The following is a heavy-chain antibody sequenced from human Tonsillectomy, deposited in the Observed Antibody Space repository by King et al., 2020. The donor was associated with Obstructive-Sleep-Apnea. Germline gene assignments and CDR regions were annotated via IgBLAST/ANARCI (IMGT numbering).Heavy chain of an antibody. J-gene: IGHJ4*02. V-gene: IGHV3-23*04. D-gene: IGHD3-9*01. CDR2: ISGSGGST. CDR1: GFTFSSYA. Sequence: VQLVESGGGLVQPGGSLRLSCAASGFTFSSYAMSWVRQAPGKGLEWDSAISGSGGSTYYADSVKGRFTISRDNSKNTLYLQMNSLRAEDTAVYYCAKVKYYDILTGYISDYWGQGTLVTVSS. CDR3: AKVKYYDILTGYISDY.